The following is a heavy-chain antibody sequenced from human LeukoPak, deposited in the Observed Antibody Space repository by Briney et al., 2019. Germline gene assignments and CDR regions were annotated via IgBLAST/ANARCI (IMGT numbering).Heavy chain of an antibody. V-gene: IGHV4-59*01. Sequence: SETLSLTCTVSGGSISSYYWSWIRQPPGKGLEWIGYIYYGGSTNYNPSLKSRITISIGTSKNQFSLKLSSVTAADTAVYYCARGPKVADTRTGLDYWGQGTLVTVSS. CDR1: GGSISSYY. J-gene: IGHJ4*02. D-gene: IGHD6-19*01. CDR2: IYYGGST. CDR3: ARGPKVADTRTGLDY.